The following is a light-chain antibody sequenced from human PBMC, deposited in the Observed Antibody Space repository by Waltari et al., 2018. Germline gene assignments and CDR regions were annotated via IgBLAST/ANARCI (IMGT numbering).Light chain of an antibody. J-gene: IGLJ2*01. V-gene: IGLV3-21*02. CDR3: QVWDTSSDHVV. CDR1: NIGGKT. Sequence: SYVLTQPPSVSVAPGQTARVTCGGNNIGGKTVHWYQQKPGQAPVLVVQDNSDRPSGVPGRWSGSKSGNTATLTISGVEAEDEADYYCQVWDTSSDHVVFGGGTKLTVL. CDR2: DNS.